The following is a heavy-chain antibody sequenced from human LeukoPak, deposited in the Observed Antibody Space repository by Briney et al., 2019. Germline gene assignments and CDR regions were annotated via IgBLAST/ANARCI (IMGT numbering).Heavy chain of an antibody. CDR3: ARDGGYYDNNDSPSFYFDY. J-gene: IGHJ4*02. V-gene: IGHV3-30*04. Sequence: GRSLRLSCAASGFIFSSYAMHWVRQAPGKGLEWVAVISYDGSDIYYADSVKGRFTISRDNSKKRLYLQMNSLSTEDTSVYYCARDGGYYDNNDSPSFYFDYWGQGTLVTVSS. CDR1: GFIFSSYA. D-gene: IGHD3-22*01. CDR2: ISYDGSDI.